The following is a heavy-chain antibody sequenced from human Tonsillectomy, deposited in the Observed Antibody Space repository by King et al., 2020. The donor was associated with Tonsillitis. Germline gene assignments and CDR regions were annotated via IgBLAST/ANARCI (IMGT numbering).Heavy chain of an antibody. Sequence: VQLQESGPGLVKPSETLSLTCTVSGGSISSYYWSWIRQPPGKGLEWIGYIYYSGSTNYNPPLKSRVTISVDTSKNQYSLKLSSVTATDTAVYYCAGGGRAPVDYWGQGTLVTVSS. CDR3: AGGGRAPVDY. CDR1: GGSISSYY. CDR2: IYYSGST. V-gene: IGHV4-59*08. D-gene: IGHD2-15*01. J-gene: IGHJ4*02.